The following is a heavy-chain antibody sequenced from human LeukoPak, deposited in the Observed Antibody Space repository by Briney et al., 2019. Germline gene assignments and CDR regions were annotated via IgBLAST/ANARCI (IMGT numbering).Heavy chain of an antibody. CDR1: GGSISSYY. D-gene: IGHD3-22*01. J-gene: IGHJ3*02. Sequence: PSETLSLTCTVSGGSISSYYWSWIRQPPGKGLEWIRYIYYSGSTNYNPSLKSRVTISVDTSKNQFSLKLSSVTAADTAVYYCARAMSQYYDSSGYYPNAFDIWGQGTMVTVSS. V-gene: IGHV4-59*01. CDR3: ARAMSQYYDSSGYYPNAFDI. CDR2: IYYSGST.